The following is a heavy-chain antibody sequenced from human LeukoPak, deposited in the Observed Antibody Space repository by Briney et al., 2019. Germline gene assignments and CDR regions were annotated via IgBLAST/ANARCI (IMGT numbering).Heavy chain of an antibody. J-gene: IGHJ4*02. D-gene: IGHD3-22*01. Sequence: SETLSLTCTVSGGSISSGHYSWSWIRPHPGKGLECIGYIYYSGSTYYNPSLKSRLTISVDTSENQFSLKLSSVTAADTAVYYCARRSVTYDSSGYYEGAFDYWGQGALVTVSS. CDR2: IYYSGST. CDR3: ARRSVTYDSSGYYEGAFDY. V-gene: IGHV4-31*03. CDR1: GGSISSGHYS.